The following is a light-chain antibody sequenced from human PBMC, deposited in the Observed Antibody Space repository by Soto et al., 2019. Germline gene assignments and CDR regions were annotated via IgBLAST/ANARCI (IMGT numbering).Light chain of an antibody. Sequence: QAVVTQPPSVSGAPGPRVTISCTGSSSNIGAGYDVHWYQQLPGTAPKLLIYGNSNRPSGVPDRYSGSKSGTSSSLASTGLQAEDEADYYCQSYDSSLSGSVFGGGTKLTVL. J-gene: IGLJ3*02. CDR3: QSYDSSLSGSV. CDR1: SSNIGAGYD. CDR2: GNS. V-gene: IGLV1-40*01.